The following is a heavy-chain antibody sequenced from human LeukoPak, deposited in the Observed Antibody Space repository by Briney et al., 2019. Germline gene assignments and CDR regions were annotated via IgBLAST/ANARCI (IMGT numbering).Heavy chain of an antibody. D-gene: IGHD6-13*01. CDR3: ARHLGYSSSHTDY. CDR1: GFTFSSHA. CDR2: ISGSGIST. J-gene: IGHJ4*02. V-gene: IGHV3-23*01. Sequence: TGGSLRLSCAASGFTFSSHAMSWVRQAPGKGLEWVSAISGSGISTYYSESVKGRFTISRDNSKNTLYLQMNSQRAEDTAVYYCARHLGYSSSHTDYWGQGTLITVSS.